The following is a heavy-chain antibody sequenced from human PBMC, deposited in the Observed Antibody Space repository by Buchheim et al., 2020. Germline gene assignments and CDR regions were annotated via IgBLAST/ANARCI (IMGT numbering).Heavy chain of an antibody. D-gene: IGHD2-15*01. Sequence: EVQLVESGGGLVQPGGSLRLSCAASGFTFSTYWMSWVRQAPGKGLEWVANIKEDGSDKYYVDSVKGRFTVSRDNAKNSLYLQLSSLRSEDTVVYYCARDFWWLLDYWGQGTL. CDR1: GFTFSTYW. J-gene: IGHJ4*02. V-gene: IGHV3-7*01. CDR2: IKEDGSDK. CDR3: ARDFWWLLDY.